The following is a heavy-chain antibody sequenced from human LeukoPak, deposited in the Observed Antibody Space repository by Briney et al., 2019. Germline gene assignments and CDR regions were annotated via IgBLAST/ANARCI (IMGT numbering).Heavy chain of an antibody. J-gene: IGHJ4*02. CDR3: ARDDYDILTGYYKFFDY. CDR1: GYTFTGYY. V-gene: IGHV1-2*06. Sequence: ASVKVSCKASGYTFTGYYMHWVRQAPGQGLEWMGRFNPNSGGTNYAQKFQGRVTMTRDTSISTAYMELSRLRSDDTAVYYCARDDYDILTGYYKFFDYWGQGTLVTVSS. CDR2: FNPNSGGT. D-gene: IGHD3-9*01.